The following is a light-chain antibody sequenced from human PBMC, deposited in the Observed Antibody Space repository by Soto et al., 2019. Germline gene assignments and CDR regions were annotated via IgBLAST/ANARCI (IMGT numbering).Light chain of an antibody. CDR2: EVT. J-gene: IGLJ1*01. CDR3: SSYTTTSTHDV. CDR1: SGDVGGYNS. V-gene: IGLV2-14*01. Sequence: QSVLTQPASMSGSDGQSITISCTGSSGDVGGYNSVSWYQQHPGKAPKLMIYEVTNRPSGVSNRFSGSKSGNTASLTISGLQAEDEADYYCSSYTTTSTHDVFGTGTKLTVL.